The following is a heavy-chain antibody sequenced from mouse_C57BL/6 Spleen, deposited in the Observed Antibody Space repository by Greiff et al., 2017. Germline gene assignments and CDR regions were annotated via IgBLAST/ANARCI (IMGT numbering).Heavy chain of an antibody. CDR2: IDPEDGET. CDR1: GFNIKDYY. Sequence: DVKLQQSGAELVKPGASVKLSCTASGFNIKDYYMHWVKQRTEQGLEWIGRIDPEDGETKYAPKFQGKATITADTSSNTAYLQLSSLTSEDTAVDCCARGYGSPAFDDWGQGTTLTVSS. CDR3: ARGYGSPAFDD. V-gene: IGHV14-2*01. J-gene: IGHJ2*01. D-gene: IGHD1-1*01.